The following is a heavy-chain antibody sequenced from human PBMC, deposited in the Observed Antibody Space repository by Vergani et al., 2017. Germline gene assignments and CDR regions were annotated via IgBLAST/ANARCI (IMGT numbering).Heavy chain of an antibody. Sequence: QVQLVESGGGVVQPGRSLRLSCAASGFTFSSYAVHWVRQAPGKGLEWVAVISYDGSNKYYADSVKGRFTISRDNSKNTLYLQMNSLRAEDTAVYYCARAPSSLLYRAGYFQHWGQGTLVTVSS. V-gene: IGHV3-30-3*01. CDR1: GFTFSSYA. J-gene: IGHJ1*01. CDR2: ISYDGSNK. D-gene: IGHD2-2*02. CDR3: ARAPSSLLYRAGYFQH.